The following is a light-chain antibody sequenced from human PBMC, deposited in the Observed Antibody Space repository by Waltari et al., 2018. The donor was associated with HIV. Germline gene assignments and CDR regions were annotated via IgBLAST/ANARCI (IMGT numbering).Light chain of an antibody. J-gene: IGKJ5*01. Sequence: DIDLTQSPLSLSASVGDRVAITCRASEFINSYLHWYQLTPGKAPKLLVYGATTLHRGAPSRFSGSGSATEYTLTITNVQPADFGNYFCQQTYNTPHTFGLGTRLDIK. CDR2: GAT. CDR1: EFINSY. V-gene: IGKV1-39*01. CDR3: QQTYNTPHT.